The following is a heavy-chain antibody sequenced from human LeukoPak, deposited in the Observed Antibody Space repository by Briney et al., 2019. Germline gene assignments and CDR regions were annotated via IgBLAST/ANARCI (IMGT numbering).Heavy chain of an antibody. CDR2: INSDGSST. J-gene: IGHJ6*02. CDR3: ASRLIRDGYNPPALGMDV. Sequence: GGSLRLSCAASGFTFSSYWMHWVRQAPGKGLVWVSRINSDGSSTSYADSVKGRFTISRDNAKNTLYLQMNSLRAEDTAVYYCASRLIRDGYNPPALGMDVWGQGTTVTVSS. D-gene: IGHD5-24*01. V-gene: IGHV3-74*01. CDR1: GFTFSSYW.